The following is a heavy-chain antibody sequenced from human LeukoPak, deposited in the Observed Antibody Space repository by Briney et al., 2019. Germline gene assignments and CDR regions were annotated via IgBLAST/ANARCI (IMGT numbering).Heavy chain of an antibody. D-gene: IGHD3-3*02. CDR3: ARTHFIISNYFDY. CDR1: GGSFNGYY. J-gene: IGHJ4*02. Sequence: SETLSLTCTVYGGSFNGYYWSWIRQPPGKGLEWIGEINPSGRTNYNPSLMSRVTISVDLSKNQFSLRLSSVTAADTAVYYCARTHFIISNYFDYWGQGTLVTVSS. V-gene: IGHV4-34*01. CDR2: INPSGRT.